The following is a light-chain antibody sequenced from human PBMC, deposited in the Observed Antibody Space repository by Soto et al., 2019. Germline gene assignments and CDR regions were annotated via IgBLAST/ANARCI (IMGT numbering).Light chain of an antibody. Sequence: EIVLTQSPGTLSLSPGERATLSCRASQSVSNNYLAWYQQKPGQAPRLLIXGASNRATGIPDRFSGSGSGTDFTLTISRLEPEDFAVYYGQQYGSSPTLTFGGGTRLEIK. V-gene: IGKV3-20*01. CDR1: QSVSNNY. J-gene: IGKJ5*01. CDR3: QQYGSSPTLT. CDR2: GAS.